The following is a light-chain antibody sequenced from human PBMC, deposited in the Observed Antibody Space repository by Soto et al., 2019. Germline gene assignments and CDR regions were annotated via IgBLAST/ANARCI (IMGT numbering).Light chain of an antibody. J-gene: IGKJ4*01. V-gene: IGKV3-11*01. Sequence: PGERATISCRARQSVSSSLAWYQHKPGQAPRLLIYATSHRATDIPTRFSGSGSETDFTLTISSLEPEDFAFYYCQQRSDWPPSLTFGGGTKVEIK. CDR3: QQRSDWPPSLT. CDR1: QSVSSS. CDR2: ATS.